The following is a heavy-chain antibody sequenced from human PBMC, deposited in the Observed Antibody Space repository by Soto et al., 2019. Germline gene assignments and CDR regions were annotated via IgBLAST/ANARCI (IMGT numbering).Heavy chain of an antibody. D-gene: IGHD2-15*01. Sequence: PGGSLRLSCAASGFTFSSYGMHWVRQAPGKGLERVAVIWYDGSNKYYADSVKGRFTISRDNSKNTLYLQMNSLRAEDTAVYYCAREPPDHCSGGSCYYGMDVWGQGTTVTVSS. V-gene: IGHV3-33*01. J-gene: IGHJ6*02. CDR1: GFTFSSYG. CDR3: AREPPDHCSGGSCYYGMDV. CDR2: IWYDGSNK.